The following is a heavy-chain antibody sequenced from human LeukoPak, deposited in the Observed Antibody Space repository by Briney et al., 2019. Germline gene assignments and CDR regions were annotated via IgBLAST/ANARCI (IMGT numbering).Heavy chain of an antibody. D-gene: IGHD1-7*01. CDR2: INAGNGNT. Sequence: ASVKVSCKASGYTFTSYDINWVRQAPGQRLEWMGWINAGNGNTKYSQKFQGRVTITRDTSASTAYMELSSLRSEDTAVYYCARDGTGTTFDYWGQGTLVTVSS. CDR1: GYTFTSYD. J-gene: IGHJ4*02. V-gene: IGHV1-3*01. CDR3: ARDGTGTTFDY.